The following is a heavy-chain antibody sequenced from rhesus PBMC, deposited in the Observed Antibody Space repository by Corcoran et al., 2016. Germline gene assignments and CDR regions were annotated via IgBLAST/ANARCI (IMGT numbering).Heavy chain of an antibody. CDR2: IYGSGSST. J-gene: IGHJ4*01. V-gene: IGHV4-169*02. D-gene: IGHD1-1*01. CDR1: GGSISSSY. CDR3: ASWNYIGAY. Sequence: QLQLQESGPGLVKPSETLSVTCAVSGGSISSSYWSWIRQAPGKGLEWIGYIYGSGSSTNYNPSLKSRVTLSVDTSKNQLSLKLSSVTAADTAVYYCASWNYIGAYWGQGVLVTVSS.